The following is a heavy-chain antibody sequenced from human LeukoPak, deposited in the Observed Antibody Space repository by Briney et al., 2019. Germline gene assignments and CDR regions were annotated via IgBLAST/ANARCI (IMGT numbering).Heavy chain of an antibody. CDR1: GFTFKTYA. CDR2: MSGSGSST. J-gene: IGHJ4*02. Sequence: GGSLRLSCAASGFTFKTYAMNWVRQVPDKGPEWVSSMSGSGSSTDYADSVKGRFTISRDNSKNTLYLQMNSLRAEDTALYYCAKDAQGLVRGGIYFDFWGQGSLVTVSS. CDR3: AKDAQGLVRGGIYFDF. D-gene: IGHD6-19*01. V-gene: IGHV3-23*01.